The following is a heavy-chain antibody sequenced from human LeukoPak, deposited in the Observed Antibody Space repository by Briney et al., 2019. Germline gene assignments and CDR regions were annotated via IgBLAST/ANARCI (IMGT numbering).Heavy chain of an antibody. V-gene: IGHV4-61*08. CDR3: ATNRGGHNGAFDI. D-gene: IGHD2/OR15-2a*01. Sequence: SQTLSLTCTVSGGSISSGGYHWTWIRQPPGKGLEWIGYIYYSGSTNYNPSLKSRVTISVDTSKKQFSLKLTSVTAADTAVYYCATNRGGHNGAFDIWGQGTMVTVSS. CDR1: GGSISSGGYH. J-gene: IGHJ3*02. CDR2: IYYSGST.